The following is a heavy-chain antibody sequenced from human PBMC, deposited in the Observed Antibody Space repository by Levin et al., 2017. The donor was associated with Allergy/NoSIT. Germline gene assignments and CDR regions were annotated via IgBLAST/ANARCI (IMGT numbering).Heavy chain of an antibody. Sequence: SETLSLTCPVSGGSISSDSYYWGWIRQPPGKGLEWIGSIYYSGSTYYNPSLKSRVTISVDTSKNQFSLKLSSVTAADTAVYYCARHSGSGSFSDAFDFWGQGTMVTVSS. CDR3: ARHSGSGSFSDAFDF. J-gene: IGHJ3*01. D-gene: IGHD6-19*01. CDR2: IYYSGST. V-gene: IGHV4-39*01. CDR1: GGSISSDSYY.